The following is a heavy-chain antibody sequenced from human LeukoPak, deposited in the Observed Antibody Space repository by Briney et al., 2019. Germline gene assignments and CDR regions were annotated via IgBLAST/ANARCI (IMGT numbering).Heavy chain of an antibody. CDR2: ISSSSTI. Sequence: GGSLRLFCAASGFTFNSYSMNWVRQAPGKGLGWVSYISSSSTIYYADSVKGRFTISRDNAKNSLYLQMNSLRAEDTAVYYCARAHYAYCGGDCYAFGYWGQGTLVTVSS. CDR3: ARAHYAYCGGDCYAFGY. J-gene: IGHJ4*02. V-gene: IGHV3-48*01. D-gene: IGHD2-21*01. CDR1: GFTFNSYS.